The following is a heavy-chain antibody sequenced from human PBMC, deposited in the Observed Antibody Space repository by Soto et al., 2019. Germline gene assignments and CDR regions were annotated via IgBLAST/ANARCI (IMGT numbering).Heavy chain of an antibody. J-gene: IGHJ4*02. CDR1: GGSISSYY. V-gene: IGHV4-59*01. D-gene: IGHD1-7*01. Sequence: SATLSLTCTVSGGSISSYYWSWIRQPPGKGLEWIGYIYYSGSTNYNPSLKSRVTISVDTSKNQFSLKLSSVTAADTAVYYCARVGPQYNWNYYFDYWGQGTLVTVSS. CDR2: IYYSGST. CDR3: ARVGPQYNWNYYFDY.